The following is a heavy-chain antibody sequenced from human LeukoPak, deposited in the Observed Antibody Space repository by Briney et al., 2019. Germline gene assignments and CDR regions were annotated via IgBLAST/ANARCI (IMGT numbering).Heavy chain of an antibody. J-gene: IGHJ4*01. Sequence: ASVKVSCKASGYTFTGYYMHWVRQAPGQGLEWMGWINPNSGGTNYAQKFQGRVTMTRYTSISTAYMELSRLTSDDTAVYYCARGREVAGTVGYWGHGTLVTVSS. V-gene: IGHV1-2*02. CDR2: INPNSGGT. CDR1: GYTFTGYY. D-gene: IGHD6-19*01. CDR3: ARGREVAGTVGY.